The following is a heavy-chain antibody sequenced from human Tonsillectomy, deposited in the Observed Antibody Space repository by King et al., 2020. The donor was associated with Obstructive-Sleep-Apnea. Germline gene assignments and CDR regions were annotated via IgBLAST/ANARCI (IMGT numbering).Heavy chain of an antibody. Sequence: QLVQSGAEVKKPGASVKVSCKASGYTFTGYYMHWVRQAPGQGLEWMGWINPNSGGTNYAQKFQGWVTMTRDTSISTAYMELSRLRSDDTAVYYCARVDYDFWSGYSWVFDYWGQGTLVTVSS. CDR3: ARVDYDFWSGYSWVFDY. D-gene: IGHD3-3*01. CDR1: GYTFTGYY. J-gene: IGHJ4*02. V-gene: IGHV1-2*04. CDR2: INPNSGGT.